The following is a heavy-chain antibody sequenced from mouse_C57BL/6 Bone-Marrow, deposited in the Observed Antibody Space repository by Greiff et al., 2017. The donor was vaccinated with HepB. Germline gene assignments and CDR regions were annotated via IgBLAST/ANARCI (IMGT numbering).Heavy chain of an antibody. CDR3: ARDYGVSMDY. V-gene: IGHV1-69*01. CDR2: IDPSDSYT. J-gene: IGHJ4*01. D-gene: IGHD1-1*01. Sequence: QVQLQQSGAELVMPGASVKLSCKASGYTFTSYWMHWVKQRPGQGLEWIGEIDPSDSYTNYNQKFKGKSTLTVDKSSSTAYMQLSSLTSEDSAVYYCARDYGVSMDYWGQGTSVTVSS. CDR1: GYTFTSYW.